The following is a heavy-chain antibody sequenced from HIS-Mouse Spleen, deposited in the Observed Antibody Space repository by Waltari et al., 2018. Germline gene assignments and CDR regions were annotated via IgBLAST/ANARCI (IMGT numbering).Heavy chain of an antibody. V-gene: IGHV3-73*01. CDR2: IRSKANSYAT. CDR1: GFTFSGSA. Sequence: EVQLVESGGGLVQPGGSLKLSCAASGFTFSGSAMHWVRQASGKGLEWVGRIRSKANSYATAYAASVKGRFTISRDDSKNTAYLQMNSLKTEDTAVYYCTRRLSSSSFDYWGQGTLVTVSS. D-gene: IGHD6-6*01. CDR3: TRRLSSSSFDY. J-gene: IGHJ4*02.